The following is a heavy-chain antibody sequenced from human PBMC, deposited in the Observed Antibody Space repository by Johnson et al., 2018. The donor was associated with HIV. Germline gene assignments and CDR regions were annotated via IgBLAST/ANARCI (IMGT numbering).Heavy chain of an antibody. CDR1: GFTFSSYA. CDR3: ARADWNHGGAFDI. J-gene: IGHJ3*02. D-gene: IGHD1-1*01. CDR2: ISYDGSNK. Sequence: VQLVESGGGVVQPGRSLRLSCAASGFTFSSYAMHWVRQAPGKGLEWVAVISYDGSNKYSADSVKGRFTISRDNSKNTLYLQMNSLRAEDTAVYYCARADWNHGGAFDIWGQGTMVTVSS. V-gene: IGHV3-30-3*01.